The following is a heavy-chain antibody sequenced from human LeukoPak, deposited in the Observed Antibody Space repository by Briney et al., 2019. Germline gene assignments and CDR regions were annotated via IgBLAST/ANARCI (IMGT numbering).Heavy chain of an antibody. J-gene: IGHJ6*03. D-gene: IGHD5-12*01. CDR2: INPSGGYT. V-gene: IGHV1-46*01. Sequence: ASVKVSCKASGYTFSSYYMHWVRQAPGQGLEWMGIINPSGGYTSYAQKFQGRVTMTRDMSTSTVYMEVSSLRSEDTAVYYCARDQGNGYDPDRLYYMDVWGKGTTVTVSS. CDR1: GYTFSSYY. CDR3: ARDQGNGYDPDRLYYMDV.